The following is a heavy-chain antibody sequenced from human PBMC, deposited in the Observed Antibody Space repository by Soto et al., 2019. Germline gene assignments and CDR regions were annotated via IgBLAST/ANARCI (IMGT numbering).Heavy chain of an antibody. CDR3: ARSLLVWIAARPASSNWFDP. Sequence: QVQLVESGGGLVKPGGSLRLSCAASGFTFSDYYMSWIRQAPGKGLEWVSYISSSSSYTNYADSVKGRFTISRDNAKNSLYLQMNSLRAEDTAVYYCARSLLVWIAARPASSNWFDPWGQGTLVTVSS. J-gene: IGHJ5*02. CDR2: ISSSSSYT. V-gene: IGHV3-11*06. D-gene: IGHD6-6*01. CDR1: GFTFSDYY.